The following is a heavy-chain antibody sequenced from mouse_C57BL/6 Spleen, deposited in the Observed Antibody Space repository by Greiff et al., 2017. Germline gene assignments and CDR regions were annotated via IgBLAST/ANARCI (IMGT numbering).Heavy chain of an antibody. CDR3: AEGDYGGRTNYFDY. Sequence: QVQLQQSGAELVKPGASVKLSCKASGYTFTSYYMHWVKQRPVQGLEWIGRIDPADGETKYDPKFKGKATLTVDTSSSTAYMQLSSLTSEDSAVYYCAEGDYGGRTNYFDYWGQGTTLTVSS. J-gene: IGHJ2*01. CDR1: GYTFTSYY. V-gene: IGHV1-74*01. D-gene: IGHD2-4*01. CDR2: IDPADGET.